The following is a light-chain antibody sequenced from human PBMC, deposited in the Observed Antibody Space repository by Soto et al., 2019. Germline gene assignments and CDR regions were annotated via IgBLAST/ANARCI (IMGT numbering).Light chain of an antibody. V-gene: IGLV2-14*01. CDR3: SSYTSSTTVVV. J-gene: IGLJ2*01. CDR1: SNDVGGYNY. CDR2: DVS. Sequence: QSALTQPASVSGSPGQSITISCTGTSNDVGGYNYVSWLQQYSGKAPKLMIYDVSNRPSGVSNRFSGSKSGNTASLTISGLQAEDEDDYYCSSYTSSTTVVVFGGGTNLTVL.